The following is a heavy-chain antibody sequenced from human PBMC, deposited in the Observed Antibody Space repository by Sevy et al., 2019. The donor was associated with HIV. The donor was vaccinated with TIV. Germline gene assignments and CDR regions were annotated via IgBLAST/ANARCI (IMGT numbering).Heavy chain of an antibody. J-gene: IGHJ4*02. V-gene: IGHV6-1*01. CDR1: GDSVSSNSAA. CDR2: TYYRSKWYY. D-gene: IGHD2-15*01. CDR3: ARDSVYCSGGSCYSESFDS. Sequence: SQTLSLTCAISGDSVSSNSAAWNWIRQSPSRGLEWLGRTYYRSKWYYDYALSVKSRITINPDTSKKQFSLQLNSVTPEDTAVFFCARDSVYCSGGSCYSESFDSWGQGTLVTVSS.